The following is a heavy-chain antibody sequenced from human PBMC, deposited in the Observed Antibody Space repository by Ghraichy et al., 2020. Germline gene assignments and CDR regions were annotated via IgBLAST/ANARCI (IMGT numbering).Heavy chain of an antibody. CDR3: VSEGRYSQFDAVDI. V-gene: IGHV3-48*03. CDR1: GFSFSTYE. CDR2: ISPSGSTV. D-gene: IGHD2-15*01. J-gene: IGHJ3*02. Sequence: GGSLRLSCAASGFSFSTYEMDWVRQAPGKGLEWLSYISPSGSTVYYADCVKGRFTISRDNAKNSLFLQMDRLRVEDTAIYYCVSEGRYSQFDAVDIWGQGTMVTVSS.